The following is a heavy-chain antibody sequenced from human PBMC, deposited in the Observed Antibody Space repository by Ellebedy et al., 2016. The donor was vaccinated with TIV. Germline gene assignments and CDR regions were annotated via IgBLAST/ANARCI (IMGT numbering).Heavy chain of an antibody. V-gene: IGHV3-21*01. D-gene: IGHD1-26*01. J-gene: IGHJ4*02. CDR1: GFTFSSYS. CDR2: ISSSSSYI. CDR3: ARDFSELPLDY. Sequence: GESLKISCAASGFTFSSYSMNWVRQAPGKGLEWVSSISSSSSYIYYADSVKGRFTISRDNAKNSLYLQMNSLRAEDTAVYYCARDFSELPLDYWGQGTLVTVSS.